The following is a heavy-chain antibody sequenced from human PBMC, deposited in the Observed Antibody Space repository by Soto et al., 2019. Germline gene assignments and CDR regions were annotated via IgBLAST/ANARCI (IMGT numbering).Heavy chain of an antibody. Sequence: ASVKVSCKASGYTFTTSAISWVRQARGQGLEWMGWISPYNGNTFFAQKFQGRVTMATDTSTNTAYMELQSLMSDDTAVYYCARDPQFSGSLSGGGDAFDIWGQGTMVTVSS. D-gene: IGHD1-26*01. V-gene: IGHV1-18*01. J-gene: IGHJ3*02. CDR2: ISPYNGNT. CDR1: GYTFTTSA. CDR3: ARDPQFSGSLSGGGDAFDI.